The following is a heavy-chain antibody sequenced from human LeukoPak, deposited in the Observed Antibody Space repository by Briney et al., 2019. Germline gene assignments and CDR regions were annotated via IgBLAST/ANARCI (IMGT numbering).Heavy chain of an antibody. CDR3: ARRGTVVVTAFDY. CDR1: GDSISSRSYY. CDR2: IYYRGST. V-gene: IGHV4-39*01. Sequence: SETLSLTCTVSGDSISSRSYYWGWIRQPPGKGLEWIGNIYYRGSTYFNPSLKSRATMSVDTSKNQFSLKLSSVTAADTAVYYCARRGTVVVTAFDYWGQGALVTVSS. D-gene: IGHD2-21*02. J-gene: IGHJ4*02.